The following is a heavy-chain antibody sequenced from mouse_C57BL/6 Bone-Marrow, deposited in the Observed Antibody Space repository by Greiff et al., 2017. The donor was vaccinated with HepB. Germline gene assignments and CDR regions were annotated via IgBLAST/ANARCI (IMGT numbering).Heavy chain of an antibody. CDR3: ARSLYDGYWFAY. CDR2: IYPGSGST. Sequence: VQLQQSGAELVKPGASVKMSCKASGYTFTSYWITWVKQRPGQGLEWIGDIYPGSGSTNYNEKFKSKATLTVDTSSSTAYMQLSSLTSEDSAVYYCARSLYDGYWFAYWGQGTLVTVSA. D-gene: IGHD2-3*01. V-gene: IGHV1-55*01. J-gene: IGHJ3*01. CDR1: GYTFTSYW.